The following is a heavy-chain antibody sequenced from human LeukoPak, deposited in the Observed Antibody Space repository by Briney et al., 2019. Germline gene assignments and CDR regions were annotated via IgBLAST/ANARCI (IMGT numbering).Heavy chain of an antibody. CDR2: IKQDGSEK. J-gene: IGHJ4*02. D-gene: IGHD4-23*01. CDR3: ARDTFYGGKKLLDY. V-gene: IGHV3-7*03. CDR1: GFAFNTYT. Sequence: GRSLRLSCAASGFAFNTYTIHWVRQAPGKGLEWVANIKQDGSEKYYVDSVKGRFTISRDNAKNSLYLQMNSLRAEDTAVYYCARDTFYGGKKLLDYWGQGTLVTVSS.